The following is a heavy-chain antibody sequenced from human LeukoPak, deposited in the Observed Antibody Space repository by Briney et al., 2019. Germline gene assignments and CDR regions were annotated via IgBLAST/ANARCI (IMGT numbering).Heavy chain of an antibody. CDR1: GYTFTGYF. Sequence: ASVKVSCKASGYTFTGYFMHWVRQAPGQGREWMGWINHNSGGTNYAQKFQGRVTMTRDTSIRKAYMELSSLRSDDTAIYFCARGGLQLWFLVDYWGQGTLVTVSS. V-gene: IGHV1-2*02. CDR3: ARGGLQLWFLVDY. J-gene: IGHJ4*02. CDR2: INHNSGGT. D-gene: IGHD5-18*01.